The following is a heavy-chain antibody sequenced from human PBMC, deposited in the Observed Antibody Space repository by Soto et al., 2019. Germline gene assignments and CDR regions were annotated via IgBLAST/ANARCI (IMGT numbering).Heavy chain of an antibody. D-gene: IGHD3-10*01. CDR3: ARETSNYYGSGSYLYYFDY. Sequence: QVQLVQSGAEVQKPGSSVKVSCKASGGTFSSYAISWVRQAPGQGLERMGGIIPIFGTANYAQKFQGRVTITADESTSTAYMELSSLRSEDTAVYYCARETSNYYGSGSYLYYFDYWGQGTLVTVSS. V-gene: IGHV1-69*01. CDR2: IIPIFGTA. J-gene: IGHJ4*02. CDR1: GGTFSSYA.